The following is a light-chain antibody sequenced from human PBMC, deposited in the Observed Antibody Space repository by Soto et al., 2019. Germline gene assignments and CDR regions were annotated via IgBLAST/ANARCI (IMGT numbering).Light chain of an antibody. CDR3: QQYYSYPRT. Sequence: DIQMTQSPSSVSASVGDRVTITCRASQGISSWLVWYQQKPGKAPKLLIYAASTLQSGVPSRFSGSGSGTDFTLTISCLQSEDFATYYCQQYYSYPRTFGQGTRLEIK. CDR1: QGISSW. CDR2: AAS. V-gene: IGKV1-12*01. J-gene: IGKJ5*01.